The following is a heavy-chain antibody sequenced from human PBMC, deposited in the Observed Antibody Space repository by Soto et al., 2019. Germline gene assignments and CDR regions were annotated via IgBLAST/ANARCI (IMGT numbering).Heavy chain of an antibody. CDR2: IYYSGST. D-gene: IGHD1-26*01. J-gene: IGHJ6*02. CDR3: ARGPGGSGSYYYYYGMDV. V-gene: IGHV4-59*01. Sequence: SETLSLTCTVSGGSISSYYWSWIRQPPGKGLEWIGYIYYSGSTNYNPSPKSRVTISVDTSKNQFSLKLSSVTAADTAVYYCARGPGGSGSYYYYYGMDVWGQGTTVTVSS. CDR1: GGSISSYY.